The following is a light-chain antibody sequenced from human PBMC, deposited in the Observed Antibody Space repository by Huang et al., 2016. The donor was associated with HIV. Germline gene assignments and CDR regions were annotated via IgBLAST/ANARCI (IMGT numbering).Light chain of an antibody. CDR3: QQSYSGQHFT. CDR1: QNINDY. J-gene: IGKJ3*01. CDR2: AAA. V-gene: IGKV1-39*01. Sequence: DIQMTQSPSSLSASIGDRVTITCRASQNINDYLNWYHHKPGEAPRLLIYAAAILQSRGPSRISSGGSGTKFTLTISSLQPEDFGTYYCQQSYSGQHFTFGPGTKVDFK.